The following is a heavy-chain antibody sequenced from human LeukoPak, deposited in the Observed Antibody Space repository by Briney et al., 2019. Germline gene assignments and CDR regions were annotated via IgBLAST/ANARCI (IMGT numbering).Heavy chain of an antibody. CDR1: GYSFLNYD. V-gene: IGHV1-8*01. CDR3: ARLDDFNGYYFVDF. D-gene: IGHD3-22*01. J-gene: IGHJ4*02. Sequence: ASVKVSCKTSGYSFLNYDINWVRQAPGQGLEWMGWMNSNTGNTGTGQRFQGRVTLTRDISLNTAYMELSSLRPDDTAAYFCARLDDFNGYYFVDFWGPGTPVTVSS. CDR2: MNSNTGNT.